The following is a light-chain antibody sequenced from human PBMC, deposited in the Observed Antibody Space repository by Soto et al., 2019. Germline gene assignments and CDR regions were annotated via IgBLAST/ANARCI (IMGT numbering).Light chain of an antibody. J-gene: IGKJ1*01. CDR2: GAS. CDR3: QQYGRSPWT. CDR1: QSVSSSY. Sequence: EIVLTQSPGTLSLSPGERATLSCRASQSVSSSYLAWYQQKPGQAPRLLIYGASSRATGIPDRFSGSGSGTDLTLTISRLEPEDFAGYYCQQYGRSPWTFGQGTKVEIK. V-gene: IGKV3-20*01.